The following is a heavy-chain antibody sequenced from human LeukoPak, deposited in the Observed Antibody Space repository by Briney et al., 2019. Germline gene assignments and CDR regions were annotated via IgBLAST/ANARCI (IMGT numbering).Heavy chain of an antibody. D-gene: IGHD3-10*01. CDR2: IYAGSST. CDR3: ARGAYWEVRGVSYYYYGMDV. Sequence: AGGSQRLSCAASGLTISSNYMNWVRQAPGKGLEWVSLIYAGSSTSYADSVKGRFTISRDNSNNTLYLQMNSLRADDTAVYYCARGAYWEVRGVSYYYYGMDVWGQGTTVTVSS. CDR1: GLTISSNY. V-gene: IGHV3-66*01. J-gene: IGHJ6*02.